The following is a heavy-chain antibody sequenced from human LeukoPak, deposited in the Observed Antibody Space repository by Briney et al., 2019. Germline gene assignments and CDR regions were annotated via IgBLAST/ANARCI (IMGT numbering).Heavy chain of an antibody. CDR3: AHSSTSSDYVYDY. D-gene: IGHD4-17*01. J-gene: IGHJ4*02. CDR1: GFSLSTRGVG. Sequence: SGPTLVNPTQTLTLTCTLSGFSLSTRGVGVGWIRQPPGKALEWLALNYWDDDKRYSPSLKSRLTIIKDTSKNQVVLTMTNIDPVDTATYFCAHSSTSSDYVYDYWGQGTLVTVSS. CDR2: NYWDDDK. V-gene: IGHV2-5*02.